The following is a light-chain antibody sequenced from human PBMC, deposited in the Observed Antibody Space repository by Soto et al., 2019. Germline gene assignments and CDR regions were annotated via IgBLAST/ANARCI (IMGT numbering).Light chain of an antibody. Sequence: EIVMTQSPATLSVSPGERATLSCRASESVSSNLACYQQKHGQAPRLLIYGASTRATGIPARFSGSGSGTEFTLTISSRQSEDFAVYYCQQYNRWPLTFGGGTTVEIK. J-gene: IGKJ4*01. CDR1: ESVSSN. CDR2: GAS. CDR3: QQYNRWPLT. V-gene: IGKV3-15*01.